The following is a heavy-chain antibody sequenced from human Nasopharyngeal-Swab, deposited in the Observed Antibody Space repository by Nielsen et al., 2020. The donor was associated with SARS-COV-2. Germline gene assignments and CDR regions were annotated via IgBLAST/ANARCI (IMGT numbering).Heavy chain of an antibody. Sequence: PGKGLEWIGSIYYSGSTYYNPSLKSRVTISVDTSKNQFSLKLSSVTAADTAVYYCARDLLPNYGDYEVDVSSGGYWGQGTLVTVSS. D-gene: IGHD4-17*01. CDR3: ARDLLPNYGDYEVDVSSGGY. J-gene: IGHJ4*02. V-gene: IGHV4-39*02. CDR2: IYYSGST.